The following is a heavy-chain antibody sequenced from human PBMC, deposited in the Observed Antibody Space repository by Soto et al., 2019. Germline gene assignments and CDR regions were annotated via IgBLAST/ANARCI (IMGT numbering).Heavy chain of an antibody. V-gene: IGHV4-59*08. D-gene: IGHD4-17*01. CDR2: IYYSGST. J-gene: IGHJ6*03. CDR3: GRIGNYHNYGDYPHGQHYKDG. CDR1: GGSISSYY. Sequence: SETLSLTCTVSGGSISSYYWSWIRQPPGKGLEWIGYIYYSGSTNYNPSLKSRVTISVDTSKNQFSLKLSSVTAADTAVYYCGRIGNYHNYGDYPHGQHYKDGWGKGTTVTVSS.